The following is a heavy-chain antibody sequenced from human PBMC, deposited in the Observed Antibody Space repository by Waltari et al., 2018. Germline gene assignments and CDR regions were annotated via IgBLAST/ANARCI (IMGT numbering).Heavy chain of an antibody. Sequence: EVQLVESGGGSVQPGGSLRLSCAASGMTFSNYWMNWVRQAPGKGLGGVTKIKQDGSEKNYVDSVEGRFSISRDNAQNSLYLQMNSLRAEDTAIYYCVTGLTTVTAKDYFDHWGQGALVTVSS. CDR2: IKQDGSEK. J-gene: IGHJ4*02. V-gene: IGHV3-7*01. CDR3: VTGLTTVTAKDYFDH. D-gene: IGHD4-17*01. CDR1: GMTFSNYW.